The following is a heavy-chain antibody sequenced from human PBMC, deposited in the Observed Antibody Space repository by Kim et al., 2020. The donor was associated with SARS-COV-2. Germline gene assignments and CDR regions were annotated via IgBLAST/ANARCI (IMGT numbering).Heavy chain of an antibody. CDR1: GFTFSSYS. CDR3: ASDTAMATDPLDY. D-gene: IGHD5-18*01. V-gene: IGHV3-21*01. CDR2: ISSSSSYI. Sequence: GGSLRLSCAASGFTFSSYSMNWVRQAPGKGLEWVSSISSSSSYIYYADSVKGRFTISRDNAKNSLYLQMNSLRAEDTAVYYCASDTAMATDPLDYWGQGTLVTVSS. J-gene: IGHJ4*02.